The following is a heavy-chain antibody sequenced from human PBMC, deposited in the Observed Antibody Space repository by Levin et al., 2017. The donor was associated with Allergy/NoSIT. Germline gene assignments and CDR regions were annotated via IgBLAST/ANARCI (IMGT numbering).Heavy chain of an antibody. CDR1: GYSFTSYW. CDR3: ARPRSGYYDSNYYYWMDH. Sequence: GGSLRLSCKTSGYSFTSYWITWVRQMPGKGLEWMGRIDPSDSYTNYSPSFQGHVTISADKSISTAYLQWNSLKASDTAMYYCARPRSGYYDSNYYYWMDHWGLGTLVTVSS. CDR2: IDPSDSYT. D-gene: IGHD3-22*01. J-gene: IGHJ5*02. V-gene: IGHV5-10-1*01.